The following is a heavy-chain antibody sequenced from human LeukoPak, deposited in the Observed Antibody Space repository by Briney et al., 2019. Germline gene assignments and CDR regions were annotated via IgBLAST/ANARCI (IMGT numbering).Heavy chain of an antibody. CDR2: IDGTGGDT. V-gene: IGHV3-23*01. Sequence: GGSLRLSCAASGFTFNNNAMWWVRQAPGKGLEWVSTIDGTGGDTYYADSVKGRFTISRDSSKNTLHLQMNSLRAEDAAVYYCARQRSGSNWDCWGQGTLVTVSS. D-gene: IGHD1-26*01. CDR1: GFTFNNNA. J-gene: IGHJ4*02. CDR3: ARQRSGSNWDC.